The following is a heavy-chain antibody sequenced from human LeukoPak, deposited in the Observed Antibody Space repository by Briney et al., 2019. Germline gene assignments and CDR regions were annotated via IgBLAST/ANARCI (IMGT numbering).Heavy chain of an antibody. CDR2: INPNSGGT. V-gene: IGHV1-2*02. Sequence: ASVKVSCKASGYTSTGYYMHWVRQAPGQGLEWMGWINPNSGGTNYAQKFQGRVTMTRDTSISTAYMELSRLRSDDTAVYYCARDVEEHSYGIDYWGQGTLVTVSS. D-gene: IGHD5-18*01. CDR1: GYTSTGYY. CDR3: ARDVEEHSYGIDY. J-gene: IGHJ4*02.